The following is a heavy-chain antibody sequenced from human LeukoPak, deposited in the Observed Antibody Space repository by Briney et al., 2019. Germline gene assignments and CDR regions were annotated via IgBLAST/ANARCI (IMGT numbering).Heavy chain of an antibody. CDR1: GGSISSYY. CDR3: ARHYDSSAYWYYFDY. Sequence: KPSETLSLTCTLSGGSISSYYWSWTRQPPGKGLEWIGYIYYSGSTNYNPSLKSRVTISVDTSKNQFSLKLSSVTAADTAVYYCARHYDSSAYWYYFDYWGQGTLVTVSS. D-gene: IGHD3-22*01. CDR2: IYYSGST. V-gene: IGHV4-59*08. J-gene: IGHJ4*02.